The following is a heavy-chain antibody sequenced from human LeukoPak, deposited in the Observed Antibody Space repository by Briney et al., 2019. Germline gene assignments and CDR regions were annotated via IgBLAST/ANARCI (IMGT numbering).Heavy chain of an antibody. V-gene: IGHV1-2*02. CDR1: GYTFTGYY. J-gene: IGHJ4*02. CDR3: ARDARGNSDFDY. Sequence: GASVKVSSMPSGYTFTGYYMHWVRQTPGQGLERMGWINPNSGGTNYAQKFQGRVTMTTDTSISTAYMELSRLRSDDTAVYYCARDARGNSDFDYWGQGTLVTVSS. D-gene: IGHD4-23*01. CDR2: INPNSGGT.